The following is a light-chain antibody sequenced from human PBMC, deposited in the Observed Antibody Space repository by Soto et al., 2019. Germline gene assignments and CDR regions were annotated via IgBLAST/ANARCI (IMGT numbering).Light chain of an antibody. Sequence: QSVLTQPASVSGSPGPSITISCTGTSSDVGGYNYVSWYQQHPGKAPKLMIYDVSNRPSGFSTRVSGSKSGNTASLTITGFQAEEEANYFCSSYTSSSSLYGFGTGTKVSVL. V-gene: IGLV2-14*01. J-gene: IGLJ1*01. CDR1: SSDVGGYNY. CDR3: SSYTSSSSLYG. CDR2: DVS.